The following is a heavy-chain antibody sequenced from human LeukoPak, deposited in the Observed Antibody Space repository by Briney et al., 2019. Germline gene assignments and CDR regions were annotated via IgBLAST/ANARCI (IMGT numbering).Heavy chain of an antibody. CDR1: GFTFSSYG. V-gene: IGHV3-48*02. CDR3: ARDLTSVPTR. CDR2: ISSSGNTK. D-gene: IGHD4-17*01. J-gene: IGHJ4*02. Sequence: TGGSLRLSCAASGFTFSSYGMNWVRQTPGKGLEWVSYISSSGNTKHYVDSVKGRFTISRDNAKNSVYLQMNSLRDEDTAVYYCARDLTSVPTRWGQGTLVTVSS.